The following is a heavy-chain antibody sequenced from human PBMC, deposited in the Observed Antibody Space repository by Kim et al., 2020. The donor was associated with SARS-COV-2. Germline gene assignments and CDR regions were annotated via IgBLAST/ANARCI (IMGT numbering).Heavy chain of an antibody. J-gene: IGHJ5*02. Sequence: GGSLRLSCAASGFTFSNAWMSWVRQAPGKGLEWVGRIKSKTDGGTTDYAAPVKGRFTISRDDSKNTLYLQMNSLKTEDTAGYYCTTDQAVAGTGPQKYRRYNWFDPWGQGTLVTVSS. CDR3: TTDQAVAGTGPQKYRRYNWFDP. CDR2: IKSKTDGGTT. V-gene: IGHV3-15*01. CDR1: GFTFSNAW. D-gene: IGHD6-19*01.